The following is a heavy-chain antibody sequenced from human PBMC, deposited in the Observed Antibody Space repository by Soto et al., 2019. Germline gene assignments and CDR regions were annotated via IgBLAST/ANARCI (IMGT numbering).Heavy chain of an antibody. CDR1: GFPFNASW. Sequence: VQLVESGGGLVQPGGSLRLSCAASGFPFNASWMPWVRQAPGKGLEWVANINRDGTEKNYVDSVKGRFTVSRDNAKNSLHLQMYSLRAEDTAVYYCVRDRTEYGSYGSSYYDVFDIWGQGTKVTVSS. V-gene: IGHV3-7*05. CDR2: INRDGTEK. CDR3: VRDRTEYGSYGSSYYDVFDI. J-gene: IGHJ3*02. D-gene: IGHD6-6*01.